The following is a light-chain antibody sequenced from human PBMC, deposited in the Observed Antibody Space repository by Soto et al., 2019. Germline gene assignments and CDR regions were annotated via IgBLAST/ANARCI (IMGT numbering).Light chain of an antibody. J-gene: IGKJ2*01. CDR1: QSVSSRY. V-gene: IGKV3-20*01. Sequence: EIVLTQSPGTLSLSPGERATLSCRASQSVSSRYLAWYQQKPGQAPRLLIYCASNRATGIPDRFSGSGSGTDFTLTISRIEPEDFAVYFCQQYNNSPEYTFGQGTKLEIK. CDR2: CAS. CDR3: QQYNNSPEYT.